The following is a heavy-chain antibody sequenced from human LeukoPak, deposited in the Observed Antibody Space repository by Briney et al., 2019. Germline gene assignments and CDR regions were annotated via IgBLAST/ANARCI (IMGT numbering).Heavy chain of an antibody. Sequence: SMKVSCKASGGTFSSYAISWVRQAPGQGLEWMGGIIPIFGTANYAQKFQGRVTITADESTSTAYMELSSLRSEDTAVYYCARDEDYYDSSGYVWGQGTLVTVSS. CDR3: ARDEDYYDSSGYV. V-gene: IGHV1-69*13. CDR2: IIPIFGTA. D-gene: IGHD3-22*01. CDR1: GGTFSSYA. J-gene: IGHJ4*02.